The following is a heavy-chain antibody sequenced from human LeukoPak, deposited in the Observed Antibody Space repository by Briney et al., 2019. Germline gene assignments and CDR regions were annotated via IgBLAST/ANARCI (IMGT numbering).Heavy chain of an antibody. J-gene: IGHJ4*02. CDR3: ARGGGDYGDLANDY. CDR1: GGPISGYY. CDR2: IYTSGST. Sequence: SETLSLTCTVSGGPISGYYWSWIRQPAGEGLEWIGRIYTSGSTGYSPSLKSRVTMSVDTSKNQFSLRLTSVTAADTAVYYCARGGGDYGDLANDYWGQGTLVTVSA. D-gene: IGHD4-17*01. V-gene: IGHV4-4*07.